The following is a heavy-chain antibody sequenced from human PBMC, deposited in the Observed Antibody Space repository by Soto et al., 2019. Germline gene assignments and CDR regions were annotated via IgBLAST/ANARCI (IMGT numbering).Heavy chain of an antibody. CDR1: RDTFHSYY. CDR2: INPHGGST. CDR3: ARSSGGNFGIIIEGTNWFAP. V-gene: IGHV1-46*02. D-gene: IGHD1-26*01. Sequence: ASVEVSCEEPRDTFHSYYINWVRQAPGQGLEWMGVINPHGGSTAYAQKFKGRVTLTRDTSASTVYMEVSSLTSEDTAMYYCARSSGGNFGIIIEGTNWFAPWGQGTLVTVFS. J-gene: IGHJ5*02.